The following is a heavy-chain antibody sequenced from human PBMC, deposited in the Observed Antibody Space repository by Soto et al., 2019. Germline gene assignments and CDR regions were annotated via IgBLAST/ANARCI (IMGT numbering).Heavy chain of an antibody. J-gene: IGHJ3*02. CDR3: ARWGYSSGWDDAFDI. CDR2: MNPNSGNT. Sequence: GASVKVSCKASGYTFTIYDINWVLQATGQGLEWMGWMNPNSGNTGYAQKFQGRVTMTRNTSISTAYMELSSLRSEDTAVYYCARWGYSSGWDDAFDIWGQGTMVTVPS. V-gene: IGHV1-8*01. CDR1: GYTFTIYD. D-gene: IGHD6-19*01.